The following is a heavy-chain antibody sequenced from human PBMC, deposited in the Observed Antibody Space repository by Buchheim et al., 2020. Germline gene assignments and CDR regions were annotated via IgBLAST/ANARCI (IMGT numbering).Heavy chain of an antibody. CDR1: GFTFSSYS. CDR3: AKGSAYGGREGYFDY. D-gene: IGHD4-23*01. V-gene: IGHV3-21*01. CDR2: ISSSSSYI. J-gene: IGHJ4*02. Sequence: EVQLVESGGGLVKPGGSLRLSCAASGFTFSSYSMNWVRQAPGKGLEWVSSISSSSSYIYYADSVKGRFTISRDNAKNSLYLQMNSLRAEDTAVYYCAKGSAYGGREGYFDYWGQGTL.